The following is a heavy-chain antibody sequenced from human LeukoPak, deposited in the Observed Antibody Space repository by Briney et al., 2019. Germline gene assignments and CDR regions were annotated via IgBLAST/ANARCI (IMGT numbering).Heavy chain of an antibody. CDR1: GFTFSSYG. CDR3: ARDPPSRCSTISCYFSFFDY. D-gene: IGHD2-2*01. J-gene: IGHJ4*02. Sequence: PGGSLRLSCAASGFTFSSYGMSWVRQAPGKGLEWVSAISGSGGSTYYADSVKGRFTISRDNSKNTLYLQMNSLRADDTAIYYCARDPPSRCSTISCYFSFFDYWGQGTLVTVSS. CDR2: ISGSGGST. V-gene: IGHV3-23*01.